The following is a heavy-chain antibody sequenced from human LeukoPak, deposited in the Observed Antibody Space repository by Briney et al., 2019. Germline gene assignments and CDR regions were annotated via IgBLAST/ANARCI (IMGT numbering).Heavy chain of an antibody. V-gene: IGHV4-34*01. CDR1: GGSFSGYY. Sequence: SETLSLTCAVYGGSFSGYYWSWIRQPPGKGLEWIGEINHSGSTNYNPSLKSRVTISVDTSKNQFSLKLSSVTAADTAVYYCARDSGDFWSGYYTANWFDPWGQGTLVTVSS. D-gene: IGHD3-3*01. CDR2: INHSGST. J-gene: IGHJ5*02. CDR3: ARDSGDFWSGYYTANWFDP.